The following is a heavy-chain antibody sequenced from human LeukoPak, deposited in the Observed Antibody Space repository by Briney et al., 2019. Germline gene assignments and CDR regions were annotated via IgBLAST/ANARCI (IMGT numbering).Heavy chain of an antibody. D-gene: IGHD4-11*01. V-gene: IGHV3-23*01. CDR2: ISSSGSGGNT. CDR3: ARESRTSNYGYYYYGMDV. J-gene: IGHJ6*02. CDR1: GVTLSNYA. Sequence: PGGSLRLSCVASGVTLSNYAMSWARQAPGKGLEWVSGISSSGSGGNTYYADSVKGRFTISRDSSRNTLFLHMNTLRAEDTAIYYCARESRTSNYGYYYYGMDVWGQGTTVTVSS.